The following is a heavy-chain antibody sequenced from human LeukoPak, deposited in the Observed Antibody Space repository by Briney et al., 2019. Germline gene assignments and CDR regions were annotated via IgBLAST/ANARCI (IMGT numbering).Heavy chain of an antibody. Sequence: SETLSLTCTVSGGSIRHYYRSWIRQPPGKGLEWIGYVSNRGTTNYRPSLRSRVTVSVDTSQNRVSLKLTSMIAADTGLYYCARHHSSAYPFDYWGQGTLVTVSS. J-gene: IGHJ4*02. CDR1: GGSIRHYY. CDR2: VSNRGTT. V-gene: IGHV4-59*08. D-gene: IGHD3-22*01. CDR3: ARHHSSAYPFDY.